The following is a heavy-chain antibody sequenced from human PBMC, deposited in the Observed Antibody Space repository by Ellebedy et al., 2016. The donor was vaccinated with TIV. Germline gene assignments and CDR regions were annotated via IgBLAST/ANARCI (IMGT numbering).Heavy chain of an antibody. Sequence: ASVKVSXXASGYTFTSYDFNWIRQASGQGLEYMGWMNPDSGNTGYAQKFQGRVTMTRDTSISTAYMELTSLTSEDTAVYYCAITVLRGPIHANFDYWGQGTLVTVS. CDR2: MNPDSGNT. CDR1: GYTFTSYD. D-gene: IGHD3-10*01. CDR3: AITVLRGPIHANFDY. J-gene: IGHJ4*02. V-gene: IGHV1-8*01.